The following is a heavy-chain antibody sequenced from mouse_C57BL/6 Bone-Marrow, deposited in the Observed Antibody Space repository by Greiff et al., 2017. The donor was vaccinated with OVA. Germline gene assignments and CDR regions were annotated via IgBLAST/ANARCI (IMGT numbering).Heavy chain of an antibody. J-gene: IGHJ2*01. V-gene: IGHV3-6*01. D-gene: IGHD3-2*02. Sequence: VQLQQSGPGLVKPSQSLSLTCSVTGYSITSGYYWNWIRQFPGNKLEWMGYISYDGSNKYNPSLKNRISITRDKSKNQFFLKWNSGTTEDTATDYCAKYSSGPSFDYWGQGTTLTVSS. CDR3: AKYSSGPSFDY. CDR2: ISYDGSN. CDR1: GYSITSGYY.